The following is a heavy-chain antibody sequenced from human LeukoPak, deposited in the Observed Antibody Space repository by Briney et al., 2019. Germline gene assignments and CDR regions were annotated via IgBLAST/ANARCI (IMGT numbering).Heavy chain of an antibody. Sequence: KPSETLSLTCTVSGGSISSYYWSWIRQPPGKGLEWIGYIYYSGSTNYNPSLKSRVTISVDTSKNQFSLKLSSVTAADTAVYYCARHRVPIFYGDYGGYFDYWGQGTLVTASS. CDR3: ARHRVPIFYGDYGGYFDY. CDR1: GGSISSYY. V-gene: IGHV4-59*08. D-gene: IGHD4-17*01. J-gene: IGHJ4*02. CDR2: IYYSGST.